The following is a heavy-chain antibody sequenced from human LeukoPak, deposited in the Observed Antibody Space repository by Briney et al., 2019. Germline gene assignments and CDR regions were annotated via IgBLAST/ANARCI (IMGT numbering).Heavy chain of an antibody. J-gene: IGHJ4*02. CDR3: ARASYSYGYSFDY. CDR1: GFTFSSYW. D-gene: IGHD5-18*01. V-gene: IGHV3-7*03. Sequence: GGSLRLSCAASGFTFSSYWMSWVRQAPGKGLEWVANIKQDGSEKYYVDSVKGRFTISRDNDKNSLYLQMNSLRDEDTAVYYCARASYSYGYSFDYWGQGTLVTVSS. CDR2: IKQDGSEK.